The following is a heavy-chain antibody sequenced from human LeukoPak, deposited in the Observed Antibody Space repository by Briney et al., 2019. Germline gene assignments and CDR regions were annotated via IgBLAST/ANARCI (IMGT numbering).Heavy chain of an antibody. CDR3: ARASGGYYWDFDY. CDR2: IYYSGNT. Sequence: SETLSLTCTVSGDSISTYNYFWGWIRQPPGKGPEWIGSIYYSGNTYYSPSLKSRVTISADTSKNQFSLKVTSVTAADTAVYYCARASGGYYWDFDYWGQGTLVTVSS. D-gene: IGHD3-22*01. V-gene: IGHV4-39*01. CDR1: GDSISTYNYF. J-gene: IGHJ4*02.